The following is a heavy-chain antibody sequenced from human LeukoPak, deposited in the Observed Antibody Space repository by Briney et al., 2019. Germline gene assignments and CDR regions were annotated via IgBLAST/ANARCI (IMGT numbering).Heavy chain of an antibody. Sequence: PSETLSLTCTVSGGSISSYYWSWIRQPPGKGLEWIGYIYYSGSTNYNPSLKSRVTISVDTSKNQFSLKLSSVTAADTAVYYCARGGVRVVPFDYWGQGTLVTVSS. CDR3: ARGGVRVVPFDY. CDR1: GGSISSYY. CDR2: IYYSGST. V-gene: IGHV4-59*12. D-gene: IGHD2-15*01. J-gene: IGHJ4*02.